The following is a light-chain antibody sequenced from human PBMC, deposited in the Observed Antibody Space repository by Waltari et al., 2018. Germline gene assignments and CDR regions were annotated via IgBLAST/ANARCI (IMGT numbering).Light chain of an antibody. V-gene: IGLV1-51*01. CDR2: DKN. J-gene: IGLJ2*01. CDR1: ISNIGNYY. CDR3: ATWDNSLREVV. Sequence: QSVLTQPPSVSAAPGQKVTISCSGSISNIGNYYVSWYHQLPGAAPRLLIYDKNERASGIPDRFSASKSGTSATLGITGLQIEDEADYYCATWDNSLREVVFGGGTKLTVL.